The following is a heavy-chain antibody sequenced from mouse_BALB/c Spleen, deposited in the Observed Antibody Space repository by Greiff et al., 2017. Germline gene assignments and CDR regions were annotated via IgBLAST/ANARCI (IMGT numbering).Heavy chain of an antibody. V-gene: IGHV3-2*02. CDR1: GYSITSDYA. CDR3: ARVYGY. J-gene: IGHJ3*01. CDR2: ISYSGST. Sequence: EVKLVESGPGLVKPSQSLSLTCTVTGYSITSDYAWNWIRQFPGNKLEWMGYISYSGSTSYNPSLKSRISITRDTSKNQFFLQLNSVTTEDTATYYCARVYGYWGQGTLVTVSA. D-gene: IGHD1-2*01.